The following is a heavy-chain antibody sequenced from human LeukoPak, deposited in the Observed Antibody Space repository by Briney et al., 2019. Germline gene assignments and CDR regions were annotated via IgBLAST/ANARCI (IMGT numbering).Heavy chain of an antibody. V-gene: IGHV1-69*01. J-gene: IGHJ4*02. CDR2: IIPIFGTA. CDR3: ARDPSYSSGWYEPFDY. Sequence: SVNVSCKASGGTFSSYAISWVRQAPGQGLEWMGGIIPIFGTANYAQKFQGRVTITADESTSTAYMELSSLRSEDTAVYYCARDPSYSSGWYEPFDYWGQGTLVTVSS. D-gene: IGHD6-19*01. CDR1: GGTFSSYA.